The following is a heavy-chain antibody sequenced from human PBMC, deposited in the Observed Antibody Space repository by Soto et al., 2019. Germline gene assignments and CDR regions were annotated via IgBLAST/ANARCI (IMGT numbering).Heavy chain of an antibody. CDR3: ARHDGLMVRGVIER. Sequence: QLQLQESGPGLVKPSETLSLTCTVSGGSISSSSYYWGWIRQPPGKGLEWIGSIYYSGSTYYNPSLKRRVTISVDTSKNQFSLKLSSVTAADTAVYYCARHDGLMVRGVIERWCQGTLVTVSS. J-gene: IGHJ4*02. D-gene: IGHD3-10*01. CDR2: IYYSGST. V-gene: IGHV4-39*01. CDR1: GGSISSSSYY.